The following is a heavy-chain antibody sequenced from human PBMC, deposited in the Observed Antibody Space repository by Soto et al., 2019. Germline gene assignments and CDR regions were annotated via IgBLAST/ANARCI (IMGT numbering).Heavy chain of an antibody. J-gene: IGHJ4*02. CDR3: ARIRAKYSGSYYAYFDD. D-gene: IGHD1-26*01. V-gene: IGHV2-70*01. CDR2: IDWEDAK. CDR1: GFSLSTSGMC. Sequence: SGPTLVNPTQTLTLTCTFSGFSLSTSGMCVSWIRQPPGKALEWLALIDWEDAKYYSTSLKTRLTISKDTSKHQVVLTMTNMDPGDTATYYCARIRAKYSGSYYAYFDDGGQGTMVTVPS.